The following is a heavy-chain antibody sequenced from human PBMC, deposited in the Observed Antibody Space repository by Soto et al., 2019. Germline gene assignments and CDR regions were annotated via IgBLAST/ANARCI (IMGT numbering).Heavy chain of an antibody. V-gene: IGHV1-18*01. CDR1: GYTFTSYG. J-gene: IGHJ4*02. Sequence: ASVKVSCKASGYTFTSYGISWVRQAPGQGLEWMGWISAYNGNTNYAQKLQGRVTMTTDTSTSTAHMELRSLRSDDTAVYYCARDRGSSSWSDYWGQGTLVTVSS. D-gene: IGHD6-13*01. CDR2: ISAYNGNT. CDR3: ARDRGSSSWSDY.